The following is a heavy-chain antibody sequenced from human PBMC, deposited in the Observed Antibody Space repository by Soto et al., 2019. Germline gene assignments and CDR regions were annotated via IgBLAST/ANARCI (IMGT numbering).Heavy chain of an antibody. Sequence: GESLKISCKGSGYSFTSYWISWVRQMPGKGLEWMVIIYPGDSHTTYSPSFQGHVTISADKSTSTAYLQWSSLKASDTAMYYCARLQAAAGDNDLTFDYWGQGTLVTVSS. CDR2: IYPGDSHT. CDR1: GYSFTSYW. D-gene: IGHD6-13*01. V-gene: IGHV5-51*01. CDR3: ARLQAAAGDNDLTFDY. J-gene: IGHJ4*02.